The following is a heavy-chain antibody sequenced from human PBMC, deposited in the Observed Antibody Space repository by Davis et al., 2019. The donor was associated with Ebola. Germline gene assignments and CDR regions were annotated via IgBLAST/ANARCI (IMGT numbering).Heavy chain of an antibody. D-gene: IGHD2-2*01. CDR1: AFTFTRSA. V-gene: IGHV1-58*01. CDR3: AAASLNYYYDMDV. Sequence: SATLSCNASAFTFTRSAVQWVRQARGQRLEWIGWVVVGSGNTNYTHQFQDRVTISRDLSTSTAYMELSSLGSEDTAVYFSAAASLNYYYDMDVWGKGTTVTVSS. J-gene: IGHJ6*03. CDR2: VVVGSGNT.